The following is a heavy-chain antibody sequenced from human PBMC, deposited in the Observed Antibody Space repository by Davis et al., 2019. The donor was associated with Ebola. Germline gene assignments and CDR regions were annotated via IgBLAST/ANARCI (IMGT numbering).Heavy chain of an antibody. J-gene: IGHJ5*02. Sequence: SETLSLTCTVSGDSISSYYWSWIRQPPGKGLEWIGYIYYSGSTNYNPSLKSRVTISVDTSKNQFPLKLSSVTAADTAVYYCARVNYDFWSGYYSDNWFDPWGQGTLVTVSS. V-gene: IGHV4-59*01. CDR3: ARVNYDFWSGYYSDNWFDP. D-gene: IGHD3-3*01. CDR1: GDSISSYY. CDR2: IYYSGST.